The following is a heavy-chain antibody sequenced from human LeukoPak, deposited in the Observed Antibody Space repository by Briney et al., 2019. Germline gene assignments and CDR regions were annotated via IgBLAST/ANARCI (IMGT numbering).Heavy chain of an antibody. D-gene: IGHD4/OR15-4a*01. Sequence: GGSRRRSRAAARFTVEEAWISGVREAPGKELKWVGRIKTRTDGGTTDYAAPVKGRFTISRDDSKNTLYLQMNSLKTEDTAVYYCATMYGANSHRIDYWGQGTLVTVSS. CDR3: ATMYGANSHRIDY. CDR2: IKTRTDGGTT. J-gene: IGHJ4*02. V-gene: IGHV3-15*01. CDR1: RFTVEEAW.